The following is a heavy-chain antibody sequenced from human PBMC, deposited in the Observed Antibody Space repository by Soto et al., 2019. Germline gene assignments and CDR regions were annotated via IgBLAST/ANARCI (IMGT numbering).Heavy chain of an antibody. CDR3: ARDSSGYYSSSYGMDV. CDR1: GYSFTSYW. V-gene: IGHV5-51*01. CDR2: IYPGDSDT. J-gene: IGHJ6*02. Sequence: GESLKISCKGSGYSFTSYWIGWVRQMPGKGLEWMGIIYPGDSDTRYSPSFQGQVTISADKSISTAYLQWSSLKASDTAMYYCARDSSGYYSSSYGMDVWGQGTTVTVS. D-gene: IGHD3-22*01.